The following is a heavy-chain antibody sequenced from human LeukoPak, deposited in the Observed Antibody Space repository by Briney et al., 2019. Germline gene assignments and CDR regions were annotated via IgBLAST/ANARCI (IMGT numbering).Heavy chain of an antibody. J-gene: IGHJ4*02. CDR1: GFTFNTYG. V-gene: IGHV3-30*18. D-gene: IGHD3-22*01. CDR3: VKNYYDSSGYYYLFDY. Sequence: PGRSLRLSCAASGFTFNTYGIHWVRQAPGKGLEWVAVISYDGSNKDYADSVKGRFTVSRDNSRDTLYLQMNSLRAEDTAVYYCVKNYYDSSGYYYLFDYWGQGTLVTVSS. CDR2: ISYDGSNK.